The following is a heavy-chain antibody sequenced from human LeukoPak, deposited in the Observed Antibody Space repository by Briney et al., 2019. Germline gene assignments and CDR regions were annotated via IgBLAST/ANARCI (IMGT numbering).Heavy chain of an antibody. D-gene: IGHD3-10*01. CDR2: FDPEDGET. Sequence: GASVKVSCKVSGYTLTELSMHWVRQAPGKGLEWMGGFDPEDGETIYAQKFQGRVTMTEDTSTDTAYMELSSLRSEDTAVYYCATGARGVIITGQYFQHWGQGTLVTVSS. CDR3: ATGARGVIITGQYFQH. CDR1: GYTLTELS. V-gene: IGHV1-24*01. J-gene: IGHJ1*01.